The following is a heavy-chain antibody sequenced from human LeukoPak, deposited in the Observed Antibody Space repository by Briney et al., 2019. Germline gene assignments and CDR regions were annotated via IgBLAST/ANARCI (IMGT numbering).Heavy chain of an antibody. D-gene: IGHD3-22*01. J-gene: IGHJ3*02. V-gene: IGHV4-31*02. CDR1: GGSISSGGYY. CDR2: IYYSGST. CDR3: ARGNYDSSGYYYAHAFDI. Sequence: SETLSLAWTVSGGSISSGGYYWSWIRQHPGKGLEWIGYIYYSGSTYYNPSLKSRVTISVDTSKNQFSLKLSSVTAADTAVYYCARGNYDSSGYYYAHAFDIWGQGTMVTVSS.